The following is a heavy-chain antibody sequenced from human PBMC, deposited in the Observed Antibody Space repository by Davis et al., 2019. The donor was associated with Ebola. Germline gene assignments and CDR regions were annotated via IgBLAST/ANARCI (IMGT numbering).Heavy chain of an antibody. CDR1: GYTFTSYG. J-gene: IGHJ5*02. D-gene: IGHD2-2*01. CDR3: ARGCSSTSCYVVGFRENWFDP. CDR2: ISAYNGNT. Sequence: AASVKVSCKASGYTFTSYGISWVRQAPGQGLEWMGWISAYNGNTNYAQKLQGRVTMTTDTSTSTAYMELRSLRSDDTAVYYCARGCSSTSCYVVGFRENWFDPWGQGTLVTVSS. V-gene: IGHV1-18*01.